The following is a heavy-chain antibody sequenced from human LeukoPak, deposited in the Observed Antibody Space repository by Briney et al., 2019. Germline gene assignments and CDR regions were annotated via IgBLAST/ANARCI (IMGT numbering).Heavy chain of an antibody. CDR1: GFTFSSYG. D-gene: IGHD6-19*01. Sequence: PGRSLRLSCAASGFTFSSYGMHWVRQAPGKGLEWVAVISYDGSNKYYADSVKGRFTISRDNSKNTLYLQMNSLRAEDTAVYYCAKAVDSSGWFNYLDYWGQGTLVTVSS. V-gene: IGHV3-30*18. CDR3: AKAVDSSGWFNYLDY. J-gene: IGHJ4*02. CDR2: ISYDGSNK.